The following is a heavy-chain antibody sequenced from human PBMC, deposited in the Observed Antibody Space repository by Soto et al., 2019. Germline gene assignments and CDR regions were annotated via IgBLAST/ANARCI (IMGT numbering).Heavy chain of an antibody. V-gene: IGHV3-21*01. CDR3: ARDIGVDY. CDR1: GFTFNIYT. Sequence: PVGSLRLSCAASGFTFNIYTMNWVRQAPGKGLEWVSSISSSNSYIYYTDSVKGRFTISRDNAKYSLYLQMNSLRAEDTAVYYCARDIGVDYWGQGILVTVSS. CDR2: ISSSNSYI. D-gene: IGHD3-16*01. J-gene: IGHJ4*02.